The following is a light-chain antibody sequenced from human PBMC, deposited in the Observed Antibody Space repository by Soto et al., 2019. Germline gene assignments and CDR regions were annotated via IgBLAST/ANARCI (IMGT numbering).Light chain of an antibody. CDR3: QQYNSYSPWT. J-gene: IGKJ1*01. V-gene: IGKV1-5*03. Sequence: DIQMTQSPSTLSGSVGDRVTITCRASQTISSWLAWYQQKPGKAPKLLIYKASTLKSGVPSRFSGSGSGTESTLTISSLQPDDFATYYCQQYNSYSPWTFGQGTKVDI. CDR1: QTISSW. CDR2: KAS.